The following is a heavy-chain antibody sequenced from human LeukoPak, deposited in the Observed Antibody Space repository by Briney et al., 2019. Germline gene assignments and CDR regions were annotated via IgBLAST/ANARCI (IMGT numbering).Heavy chain of an antibody. J-gene: IGHJ4*02. CDR3: AGGYCSGGSCYSLFDY. CDR1: GGSISSGGYY. Sequence: SETLSLTCTVSGGSISSGGYYWSWIRQHPGKGQEWIGYIYYSGSTYYNPSLKSRVTISVDTSKNQFSLKLSSVTAADTAVYYCAGGYCSGGSCYSLFDYWGQGTLVTVSS. V-gene: IGHV4-31*03. CDR2: IYYSGST. D-gene: IGHD2-15*01.